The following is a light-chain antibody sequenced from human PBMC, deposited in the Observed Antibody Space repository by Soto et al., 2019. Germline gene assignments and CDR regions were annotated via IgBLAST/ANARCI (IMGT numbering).Light chain of an antibody. CDR2: EVT. V-gene: IGLV2-14*01. J-gene: IGLJ1*01. Sequence: QSVLTQPASVSGSPEQSITISCTGSSSDVGGYNYVSWYQHHPGKAPKLIIFEVTNRPSGVSNRFSGSKSGNTASLTISGLQAEDEADYYCSSLTSSSTRGVFGTGTKVTVL. CDR3: SSLTSSSTRGV. CDR1: SSDVGGYNY.